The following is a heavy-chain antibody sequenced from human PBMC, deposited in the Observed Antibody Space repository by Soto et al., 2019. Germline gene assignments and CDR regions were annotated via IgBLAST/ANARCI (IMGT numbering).Heavy chain of an antibody. CDR3: ARDAPFHDY. CDR1: GFTFSAYP. CDR2: LSSDGRDK. V-gene: IGHV3-30*04. Sequence: GGSLRLSCAASGFTFSAYPMHWVRQAPGKGLEWVAALSSDGRDKFYADSVKGRFTISRDNSKNTLYLQINSLRPEDTGVYFCARDAPFHDYWGLGTLVTVSS. J-gene: IGHJ4*02.